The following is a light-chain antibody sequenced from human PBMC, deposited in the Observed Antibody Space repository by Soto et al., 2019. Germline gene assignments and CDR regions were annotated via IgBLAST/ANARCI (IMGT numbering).Light chain of an antibody. CDR2: DAS. V-gene: IGKV1-5*01. CDR3: QQYNSYWT. J-gene: IGKJ1*01. CDR1: QSISNW. Sequence: DIQMTQSPSTLPASVGDRVTITFRASQSISNWLAWYQQKPGKAPKLLIYDASSLESGVPSRFSGSGSGTEFTLTISSLQPDDFATYYCQQYNSYWTFGQGTMV.